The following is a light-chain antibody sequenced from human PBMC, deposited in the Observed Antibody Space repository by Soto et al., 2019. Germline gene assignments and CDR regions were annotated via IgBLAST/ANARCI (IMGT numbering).Light chain of an antibody. J-gene: IGLJ1*01. V-gene: IGLV2-14*03. Sequence: QSALTQPASVSGSPGQSITISCTGTSSVVGGYNHVSWYQQYPGKVPKLLIYNVSHRPSGVSNRFSGSKSGNTASLTISGLQAEDEADYFCTSSTGGSLYVFGTGTKVTVL. CDR1: SSVVGGYNH. CDR3: TSSTGGSLYV. CDR2: NVS.